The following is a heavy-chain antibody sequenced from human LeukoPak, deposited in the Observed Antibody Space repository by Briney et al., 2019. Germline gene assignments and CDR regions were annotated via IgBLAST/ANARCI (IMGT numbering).Heavy chain of an antibody. CDR1: GFTVSSNY. V-gene: IGHV3-66*01. CDR2: IYSGGST. CDR3: AREEYYYDSSGCYNLGAFDI. Sequence: GGSLRLSCAASGFTVSSNYMSWVRQAPGKGLEWVSVIYSGGSTYYADSVKGRFTISRDNSKNTLYLQMNSLRAEDTAVYYCAREEYYYDSSGCYNLGAFDIWGQGTMVTVSS. D-gene: IGHD3-22*01. J-gene: IGHJ3*02.